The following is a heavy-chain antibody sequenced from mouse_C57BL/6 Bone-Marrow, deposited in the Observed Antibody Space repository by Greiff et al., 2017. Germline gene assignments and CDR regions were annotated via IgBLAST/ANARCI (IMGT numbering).Heavy chain of an antibody. CDR3: ARSPYYYGSSYAMDY. J-gene: IGHJ4*01. CDR1: GYTFTSYW. V-gene: IGHV1-53*01. CDR2: INPSNGGT. D-gene: IGHD1-1*01. Sequence: QVQLKQPGTELVKPGASVKLSCKASGYTFTSYWMHWVKQRPGQGLEWIGNINPSNGGTNYNEKFKSKATLTVDKSSSTAYMQLSSLTSEDSAVYYCARSPYYYGSSYAMDYWGQGTSVTVSS.